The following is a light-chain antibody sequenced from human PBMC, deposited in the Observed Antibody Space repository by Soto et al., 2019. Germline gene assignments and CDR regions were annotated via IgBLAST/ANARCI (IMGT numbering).Light chain of an antibody. CDR1: SSNIGSNT. CDR2: SNN. V-gene: IGLV1-44*01. Sequence: QSVLTQPPSASGTPRQRVTISCSGSSSNIGSNTVNWYQQLPGTAPKLLIYSNNQRPSGVPDRFSGSKSGTSASLAISGLQSEDEADYYCAAWDDSLNVPVFGGGTKVTVL. CDR3: AAWDDSLNVPV. J-gene: IGLJ3*02.